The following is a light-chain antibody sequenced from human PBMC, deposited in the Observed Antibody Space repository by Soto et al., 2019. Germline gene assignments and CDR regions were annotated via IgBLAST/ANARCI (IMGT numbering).Light chain of an antibody. CDR2: EGT. Sequence: QSVLTQPASVSGSPGQSITISCSGTTSDVGGYNLVSWYQQHTAKAPKLLIYEGTQRPSGVSSRFSGSKSGNTASLTISGLQAEDEADYYCCSYASSSSEVFGPGPKVTVL. V-gene: IGLV2-23*01. J-gene: IGLJ1*01. CDR1: TSDVGGYNL. CDR3: CSYASSSSEV.